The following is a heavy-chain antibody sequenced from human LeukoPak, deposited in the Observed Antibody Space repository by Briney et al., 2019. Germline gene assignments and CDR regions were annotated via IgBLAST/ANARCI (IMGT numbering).Heavy chain of an antibody. J-gene: IGHJ5*01. D-gene: IGHD2-8*02. CDR1: GFTFSRYW. CDR2: IKQDGRER. Sequence: DGSLPVSRAASGFTFSRYWMRWVRQAPGKGLEWVANIKQDGRERYYVDSVKGRFAISRDNAKNSLYLQMNSLRAEDTAVYYCARDSETAGAWFDYWGHGTLGSPSP. V-gene: IGHV3-7*04. CDR3: ARDSETAGAWFDY.